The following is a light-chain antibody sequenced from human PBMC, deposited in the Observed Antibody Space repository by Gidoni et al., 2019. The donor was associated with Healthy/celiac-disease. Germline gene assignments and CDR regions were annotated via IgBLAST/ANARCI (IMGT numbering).Light chain of an antibody. CDR3: KQSYSTPRFT. V-gene: IGKV1-39*01. CDR1: QSISSY. Sequence: DIQMTQSPSSLSASVGDRVTITCRASQSISSYLNWYQQKPGKAPKLLIYAASSLQSGVPSRLSGSGSGTDFTLTISSLKPEDFETYYCKQSYSTPRFTFGPGTKVDIK. J-gene: IGKJ3*01. CDR2: AAS.